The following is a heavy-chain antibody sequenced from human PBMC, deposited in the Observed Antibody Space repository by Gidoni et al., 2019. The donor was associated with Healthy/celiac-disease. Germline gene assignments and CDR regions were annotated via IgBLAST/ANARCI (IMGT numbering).Heavy chain of an antibody. Sequence: QVQLQESGPGLVKPSETLSLTCTVSGGSISSYYWSWIRQPPGKGLEWIGYIYYSGSTNYNPSLKSRVTISVDTSKNQFSLKLSSVTAADTAVYYCAMGGIAAAGGPGADAFDIWGQGTMVTVSS. CDR3: AMGGIAAAGGPGADAFDI. CDR1: GGSISSYY. J-gene: IGHJ3*02. V-gene: IGHV4-59*01. CDR2: IYYSGST. D-gene: IGHD6-13*01.